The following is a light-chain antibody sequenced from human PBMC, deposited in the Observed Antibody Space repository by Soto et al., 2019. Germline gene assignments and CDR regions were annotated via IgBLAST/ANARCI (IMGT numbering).Light chain of an antibody. CDR3: QQSYTSPVT. V-gene: IGKV1D-16*01. Sequence: DIQMTQSPSSLSASVGDRVTITCRASQGISTWLAWYQQKPEKAPKTLIFDASTLQSGVPSRFSGGGSGTDFTLTISSLQPEDFGTYYCQQSYTSPVTFGGGTKVDIK. CDR1: QGISTW. J-gene: IGKJ4*01. CDR2: DAS.